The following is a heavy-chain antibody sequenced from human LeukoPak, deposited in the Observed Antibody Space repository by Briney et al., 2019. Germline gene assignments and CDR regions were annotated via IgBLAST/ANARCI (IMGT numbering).Heavy chain of an antibody. Sequence: GASVKVSCKASGYTFTGYYMHWVRQAPGQGLEWMGWINPNSGGTNYAQRFQGRVTMTRDTSISTAYMELSRLRSDDTAVYYCGRLNGATNAFDIWGQGTMVTVSS. CDR1: GYTFTGYY. J-gene: IGHJ3*02. D-gene: IGHD1-26*01. V-gene: IGHV1-2*02. CDR2: INPNSGGT. CDR3: GRLNGATNAFDI.